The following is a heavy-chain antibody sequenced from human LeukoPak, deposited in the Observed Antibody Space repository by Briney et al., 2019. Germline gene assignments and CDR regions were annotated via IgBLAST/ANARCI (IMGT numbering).Heavy chain of an antibody. CDR3: ARSQGLYHRNFDY. J-gene: IGHJ4*02. D-gene: IGHD2-2*01. Sequence: SQTLSFTCTVSGGSISSGGYYWSWIRQHPGKGLEWIGYIYYSGSTYYNPSLKSRVTISVDTSKNQFSLKLSSVTAADTAVYYCARSQGLYHRNFDYWGQGTLVTVSS. CDR2: IYYSGST. V-gene: IGHV4-31*03. CDR1: GGSISSGGYY.